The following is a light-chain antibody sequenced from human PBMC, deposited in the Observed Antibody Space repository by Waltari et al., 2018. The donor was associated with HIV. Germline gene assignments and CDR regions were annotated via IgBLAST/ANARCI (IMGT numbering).Light chain of an antibody. CDR2: DVT. V-gene: IGLV2-14*03. CDR3: SSYTSKYYVI. J-gene: IGLJ2*01. CDR1: SSDIGGHNH. Sequence: QSALTQPASVSGSPGQSITISCTGTSSDIGGHNHVSWYQQRPGKAPKVIIYDVTGGPSGVSNRCSGSKAGSTASLTISGLRAEDEADYYCSSYTSKYYVIVGGGTKLSGL.